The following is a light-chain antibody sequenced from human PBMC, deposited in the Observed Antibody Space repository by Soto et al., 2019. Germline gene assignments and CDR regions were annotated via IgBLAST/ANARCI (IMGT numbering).Light chain of an antibody. CDR3: SSYRTGGSYV. CDR1: SSDVGGYEY. CDR2: EVI. J-gene: IGLJ1*01. V-gene: IGLV2-14*01. Sequence: SVLTQPASVSGSPGQSITISCTGTSSDVGGYEYVSWYQQYPGKAPKLMIYEVIDRPAGAPRRFSGSKSGNTASLTITGLQAEDEADYYCSSYRTGGSYVFGTGTKLTVL.